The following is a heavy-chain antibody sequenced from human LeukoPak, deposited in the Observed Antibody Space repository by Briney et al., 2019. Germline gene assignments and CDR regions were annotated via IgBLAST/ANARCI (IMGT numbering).Heavy chain of an antibody. CDR2: IGSASSYV. D-gene: IGHD6-19*01. CDR3: ATSIGVAVAFDF. Sequence: GGSLRLSCAASGFTFSSYAMSWVRQAPGKGLEWVAFIGSASSYVFYADSVKGRFTISRDNAKNSLYLQMNSLKAEDTAIYYCATSIGVAVAFDFWGQGTLVTVSS. V-gene: IGHV3-21*04. CDR1: GFTFSSYA. J-gene: IGHJ4*02.